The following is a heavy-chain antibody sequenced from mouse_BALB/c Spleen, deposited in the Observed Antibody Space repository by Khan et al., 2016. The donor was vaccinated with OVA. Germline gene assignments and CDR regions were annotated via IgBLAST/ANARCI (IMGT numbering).Heavy chain of an antibody. V-gene: IGHV5-9-3*01. J-gene: IGHJ3*01. CDR3: ARHNYGPVAY. CDR1: GFTFSTYA. CDR2: ISSGGDYT. D-gene: IGHD1-1*01. Sequence: EVELVESGGDLVKPGVPLKLSCAASGFTFSTYAMSWVRQTPEKRLEWVATISSGGDYTYYPDSVKVRFTLSRDNTKNTLYLQMRSLRSEDTAMYYCARHNYGPVAYWGQETLVTVSA.